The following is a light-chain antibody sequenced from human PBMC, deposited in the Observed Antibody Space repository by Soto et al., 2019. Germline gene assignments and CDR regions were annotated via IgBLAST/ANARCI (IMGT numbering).Light chain of an antibody. CDR1: QTISGW. CDR2: DAS. J-gene: IGKJ1*01. V-gene: IGKV1-5*01. Sequence: IQMTQSPSALSASVGDTVTITCRASQTISGWLAWYQQRPGKAPNLLIFDASTLESGVPSRFSGSGSGTTFTLTISSLQADDVATYYCLQYKGYQRTFGQGTKVDIK. CDR3: LQYKGYQRT.